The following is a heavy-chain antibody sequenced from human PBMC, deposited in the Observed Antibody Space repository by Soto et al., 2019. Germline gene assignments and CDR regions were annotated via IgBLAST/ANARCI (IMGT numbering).Heavy chain of an antibody. CDR2: ISGSGGST. Sequence: GGSLRLSCAASGFTFSSYAMSWVRQAPGKGLEWVSAISGSGGSTYYADSVKGRFTISRDNSKNTLYLQMNSLRAEDTAVYYCAKDIFHGSYILSFYAWGQGTLVTVSS. J-gene: IGHJ4*02. CDR1: GFTFSSYA. D-gene: IGHD3-9*01. V-gene: IGHV3-23*01. CDR3: AKDIFHGSYILSFYA.